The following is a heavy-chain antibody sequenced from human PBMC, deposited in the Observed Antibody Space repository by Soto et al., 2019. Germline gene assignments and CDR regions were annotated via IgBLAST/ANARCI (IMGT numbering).Heavy chain of an antibody. D-gene: IGHD3-3*01. CDR2: TYYRSKWYN. CDR3: ARERYDFWSGYYLPYGMDV. J-gene: IGHJ6*02. CDR1: GDSVSSNSAA. V-gene: IGHV6-1*01. Sequence: SQTLSLTCAISGDSVSSNSAAWNWIRQSPSRGLEWLGRTYYRSKWYNDYAVSVKSRITINPDTSKNQFSLQLNSVTPGDTAVYYCARERYDFWSGYYLPYGMDVWGQGTTVTVSS.